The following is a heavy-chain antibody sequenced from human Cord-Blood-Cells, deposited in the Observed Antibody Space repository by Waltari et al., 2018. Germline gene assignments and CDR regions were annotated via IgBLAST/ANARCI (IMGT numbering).Heavy chain of an antibody. Sequence: QVQLVQSGAEVKKPGASVKVSCKASGYTFTSYDINWVRQATGQGLEWMGWMNPNSGKPGYAQKFQGRVTITRNTSISTAYMELSSLRSEDTAVYYCARSYCSSTSCYDAFDIWGQGTMVTVSS. D-gene: IGHD2-2*01. CDR1: GYTFTSYD. V-gene: IGHV1-8*03. CDR3: ARSYCSSTSCYDAFDI. J-gene: IGHJ3*02. CDR2: MNPNSGKP.